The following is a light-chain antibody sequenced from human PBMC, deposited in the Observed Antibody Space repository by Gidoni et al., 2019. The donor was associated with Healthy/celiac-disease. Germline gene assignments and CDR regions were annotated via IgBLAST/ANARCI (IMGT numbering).Light chain of an antibody. CDR1: QRVSSSY. Sequence: EIVLTQSPGTLSLSPGERASLSCRASQRVSSSYLAWYQHKPGQPPRILIYGASSRATGIPDRFSGSGSGTDFTLTISRLEPEDFAVYYWQKYGSSPTFGGGTKVEIK. CDR3: QKYGSSPT. CDR2: GAS. J-gene: IGKJ4*01. V-gene: IGKV3-20*01.